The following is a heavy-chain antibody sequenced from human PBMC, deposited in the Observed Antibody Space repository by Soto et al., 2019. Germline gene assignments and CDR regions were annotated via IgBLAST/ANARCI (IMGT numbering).Heavy chain of an antibody. CDR1: GFTFSGSA. Sequence: GGSLRLSCAASGFTFSGSAMHWVRQASGKGLEWVGRIRSKANSYATAYAASVKGRITISRDDSKNTAYLQMNSLKTEDTAVYYCTRLPINSSGYPLWGQGTTVTVSS. V-gene: IGHV3-73*01. J-gene: IGHJ6*02. CDR2: IRSKANSYAT. CDR3: TRLPINSSGYPL. D-gene: IGHD3-22*01.